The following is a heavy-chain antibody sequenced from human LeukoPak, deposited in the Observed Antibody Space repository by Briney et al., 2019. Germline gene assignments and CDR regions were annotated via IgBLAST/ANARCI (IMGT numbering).Heavy chain of an antibody. V-gene: IGHV3-74*01. Sequence: GGALRVSCAASGFTFSSYWMSWVRQAPGKGLVWVSRINSDGSTTNYADSVGGRFTISRDNAKTTQYLQMNSLRAEDTAVYYCASGARDGYKYTLDYWGQGSLVTVSS. D-gene: IGHD5-24*01. CDR2: INSDGSTT. CDR1: GFTFSSYW. J-gene: IGHJ4*02. CDR3: ASGARDGYKYTLDY.